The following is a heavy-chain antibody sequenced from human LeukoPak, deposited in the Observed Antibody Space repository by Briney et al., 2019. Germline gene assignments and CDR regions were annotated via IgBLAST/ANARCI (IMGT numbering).Heavy chain of an antibody. Sequence: GGSLRLSCAASGFTLSTYAMTWVRQAPGKGLEWVSAISGSGDSTYYADSVKGRFTISRDNSKNTLYLQMNSLRAEDTAVYYCAKGVYYGSGTRPFFDCWGQGTLVTVSS. D-gene: IGHD3-10*01. CDR3: AKGVYYGSGTRPFFDC. CDR2: ISGSGDST. V-gene: IGHV3-23*01. CDR1: GFTLSTYA. J-gene: IGHJ4*02.